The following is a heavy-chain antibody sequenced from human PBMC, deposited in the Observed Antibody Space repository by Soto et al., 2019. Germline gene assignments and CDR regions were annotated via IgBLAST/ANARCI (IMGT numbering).Heavy chain of an antibody. D-gene: IGHD4-4*01. CDR2: LYRGGYI. CDR1: GMSVDDYH. Sequence: PAGSMRLSSNVSGMSVDDYHLTWVCQAPGRGLEWVSILYRGGYIRYRDSVLGRFTISRDTSKNTLYLQMNYLTVEDTATYYCARPDENSFPSGLDVWGQGTTVTVSS. J-gene: IGHJ6*02. CDR3: ARPDENSFPSGLDV. V-gene: IGHV3-53*01.